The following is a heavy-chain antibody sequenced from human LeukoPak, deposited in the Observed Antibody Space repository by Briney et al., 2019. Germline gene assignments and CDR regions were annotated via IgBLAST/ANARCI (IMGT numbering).Heavy chain of an antibody. V-gene: IGHV4-59*01. D-gene: IGHD3-3*01. CDR1: GGSISSYY. CDR2: IYYSGST. CDR3: ARAPGREYDFWSGPSSAFDI. J-gene: IGHJ3*02. Sequence: SETLSLTCTVSGGSISSYYWSWIRQPPGKGLEWIGYIYYSGSTNYNPSLKSRVTISVDTSKNQFSLKLSSVTAADTAVYYCARAPGREYDFWSGPSSAFDIWGQGTMVTVSS.